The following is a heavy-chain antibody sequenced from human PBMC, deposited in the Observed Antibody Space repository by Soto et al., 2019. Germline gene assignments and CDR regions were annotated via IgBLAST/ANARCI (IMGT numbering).Heavy chain of an antibody. J-gene: IGHJ6*03. CDR1: GFTFSSYS. Sequence: PGGSLRLSCAASGFTFSSYSMNWVRQAPGKGLEWVSSISSSSSYIYYADSVKGRFTISRDNAMNSLYLQMNSLRAEDTAVYYCARDSTVAHLYYYYMDVWGKGTTVTVSS. CDR2: ISSSSSYI. CDR3: ARDSTVAHLYYYYMDV. D-gene: IGHD2-15*01. V-gene: IGHV3-21*01.